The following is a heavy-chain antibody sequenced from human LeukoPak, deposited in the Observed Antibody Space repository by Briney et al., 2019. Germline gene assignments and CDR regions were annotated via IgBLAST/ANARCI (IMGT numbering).Heavy chain of an antibody. D-gene: IGHD3-10*01. CDR3: ARDPRGSGTLIWNWFDP. V-gene: IGHV3-7*01. Sequence: GGSLRLSCAASGFTFSSFWMNWVRQAPGKGLEWVANIKQDGTEKHYVDSVKGRFTISRDNGKDSLYLQMNSLRAEDTAVYYCARDPRGSGTLIWNWFDPWGQGILVTVSS. CDR1: GFTFSSFW. J-gene: IGHJ5*02. CDR2: IKQDGTEK.